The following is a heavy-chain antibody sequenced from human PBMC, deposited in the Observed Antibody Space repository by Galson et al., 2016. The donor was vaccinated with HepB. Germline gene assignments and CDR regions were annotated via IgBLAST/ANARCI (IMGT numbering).Heavy chain of an antibody. CDR1: GGSFSEDY. J-gene: IGHJ6*03. V-gene: IGHV4-34*01. Sequence: ETLSLTCAVYGGSFSEDYLSWIRQPPGKGLEWIGEINHSGSTNYSPSLKSRVTISVDTSKNQFSLKLSSVTAADTAVYYCARGDNPDYGDYASAYYYMDVWGKGTTVTVSS. CDR2: INHSGST. D-gene: IGHD4-17*01. CDR3: ARGDNPDYGDYASAYYYMDV.